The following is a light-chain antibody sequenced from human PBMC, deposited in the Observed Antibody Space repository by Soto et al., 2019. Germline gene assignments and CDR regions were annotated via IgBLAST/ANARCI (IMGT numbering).Light chain of an antibody. Sequence: EIVMTQSPATLSVSPGERATLSCRASQSVNNNLAWYQQKPGQAPRLLIYGASNRATGIPGRFSGSGSGTEFTLTISSLQSEDFAVYYCQQYNNWPPWTFGQGTKVEIK. V-gene: IGKV3-15*01. J-gene: IGKJ1*01. CDR3: QQYNNWPPWT. CDR1: QSVNNN. CDR2: GAS.